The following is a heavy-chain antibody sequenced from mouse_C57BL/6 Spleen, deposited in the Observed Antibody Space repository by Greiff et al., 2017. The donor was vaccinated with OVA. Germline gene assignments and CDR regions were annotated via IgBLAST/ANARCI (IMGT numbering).Heavy chain of an antibody. D-gene: IGHD1-2*01. CDR2: IDPSDSYT. CDR3: ARPLLRQWYFDV. V-gene: IGHV1-50*01. CDR1: GYTFTSYW. Sequence: QVQLKQPGAELVKPGASVKLSCKASGYTFTSYWMQWVKQRPGQGLEWIGEIDPSDSYTNYNQKFKGKATLTVDTSSSTAYMQLSSLTSEDSAVYYCARPLLRQWYFDVWGTGTTVTVSS. J-gene: IGHJ1*03.